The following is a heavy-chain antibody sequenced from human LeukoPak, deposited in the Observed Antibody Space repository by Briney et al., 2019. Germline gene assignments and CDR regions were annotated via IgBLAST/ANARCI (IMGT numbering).Heavy chain of an antibody. V-gene: IGHV3-23*01. J-gene: IGHJ4*02. CDR1: GFTFSSYA. D-gene: IGHD3-22*01. CDR2: ISGSGGST. Sequence: GGSLRLSCAASGFTFSSYAMSWVRQAPGKGLEWVSAISGSGGSTYYADSVKGRFTIPRDNYKNTLYLQMNSLRAEDTAVSHXXXXXXYYDSSPYDYWGQGTLVTVSS. CDR3: XXXXXYYDSSPYDY.